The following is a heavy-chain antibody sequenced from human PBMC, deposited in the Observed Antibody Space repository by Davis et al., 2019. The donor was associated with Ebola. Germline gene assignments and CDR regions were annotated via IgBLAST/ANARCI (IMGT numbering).Heavy chain of an antibody. J-gene: IGHJ6*02. Sequence: GESLKISCAASGFTFSSYGMHWVPQAPGKGLEWVAVISYDENNKYYADSVKGRFTISRDNSKNTLYLQMNSLRAEDTDVYYRAKDNSIRDYDFWSGRYYYYGMDVWGQGTTVTVSS. CDR3: AKDNSIRDYDFWSGRYYYYGMDV. CDR2: ISYDENNK. D-gene: IGHD3-3*01. CDR1: GFTFSSYG. V-gene: IGHV3-30*18.